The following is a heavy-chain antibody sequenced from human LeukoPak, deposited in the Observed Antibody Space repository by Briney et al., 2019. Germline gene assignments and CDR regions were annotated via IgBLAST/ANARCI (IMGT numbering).Heavy chain of an antibody. J-gene: IGHJ6*02. CDR1: GFTFSSYD. CDR3: AKLYSYNYYYGMDV. D-gene: IGHD1-26*01. CDR2: SGGDGGST. V-gene: IGHV3-23*01. Sequence: GGSLRLSCAASGFTFSSYDMSWVRQAPGKGLEWVSASGGDGGSTYADSVKGRFTISRDNSKNTLYLQMNSLRAEDTAVYYCAKLYSYNYYYGMDVWGQGTPVTVSS.